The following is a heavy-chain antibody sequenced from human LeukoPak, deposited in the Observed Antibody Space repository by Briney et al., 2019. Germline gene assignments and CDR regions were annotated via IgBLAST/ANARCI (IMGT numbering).Heavy chain of an antibody. V-gene: IGHV4/OR15-8*01. D-gene: IGHD3-10*01. Sequence: SQTLSLTCVVSGGSISSSNWWGWVRQPPGKGLEWIGEIYHDGSTNYNPSLKSRVTISVETSKNQFSLKLKSVTAADTAVYYCARGGYYGSGNDFRFDPWGQGTLVTVSS. CDR2: IYHDGST. CDR1: GGSISSSNW. CDR3: ARGGYYGSGNDFRFDP. J-gene: IGHJ5*02.